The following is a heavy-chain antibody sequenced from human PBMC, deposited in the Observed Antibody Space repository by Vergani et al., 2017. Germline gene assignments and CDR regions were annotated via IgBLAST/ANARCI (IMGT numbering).Heavy chain of an antibody. Sequence: QLQLQESGPGLVKPSETLSLTCAVSGASLGSTSDYWAWIRQPPGKGLEWIATIYYSGTTYYNPSLKSRVTISIDTSKNQFSLKLTSVTATDTAMYYCAKQYASGSYKHWGQGTLVTVSS. V-gene: IGHV4-39*01. CDR2: IYYSGTT. CDR3: AKQYASGSYKH. D-gene: IGHD3-10*01. CDR1: GASLGSTSDY. J-gene: IGHJ4*02.